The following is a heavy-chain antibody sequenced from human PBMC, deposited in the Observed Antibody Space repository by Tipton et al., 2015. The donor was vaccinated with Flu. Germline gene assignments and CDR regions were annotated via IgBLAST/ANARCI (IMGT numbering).Heavy chain of an antibody. J-gene: IGHJ5*02. D-gene: IGHD2-2*01. CDR3: ARGHDIVVVPAARGGLDP. CDR1: GGSFSGYY. Sequence: TLSLTCAAYGGSFSGYYWSWIRQPPGKGLEWIGEINHSGSTNYNPSLKSRVTISVDTSKNQFSLKLSSVTAADTAVYYCARGHDIVVVPAARGGLDPWGQGTLVTVSS. CDR2: INHSGST. V-gene: IGHV4-34*01.